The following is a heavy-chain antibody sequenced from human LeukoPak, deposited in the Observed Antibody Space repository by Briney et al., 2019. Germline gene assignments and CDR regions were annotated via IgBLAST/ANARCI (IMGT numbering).Heavy chain of an antibody. CDR2: MYGGGST. J-gene: IGHJ6*02. V-gene: IGHV3-53*01. Sequence: GGSLRLSCAVSGFTVSSNYMSWVRQAPGKGLEWVSVMYGGGSTYYADSVKGRFTISRDNSKNTLYLQMNSLRAEDTAVYYCAKEIYGSGSDGMDVWGQGTTVTVSS. CDR1: GFTVSSNY. CDR3: AKEIYGSGSDGMDV. D-gene: IGHD3-10*01.